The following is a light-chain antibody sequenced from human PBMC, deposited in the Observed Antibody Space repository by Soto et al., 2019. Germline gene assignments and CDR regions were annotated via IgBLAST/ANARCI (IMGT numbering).Light chain of an antibody. CDR2: KAS. CDR1: QSISSW. CDR3: QQYNSYPLT. J-gene: IGKJ4*01. Sequence: DIQMTQSPSTLSASVGDRVSITCRASQSISSWLAWYQQTPGKAPKLLISKASNLESGVPTRFSGSGSGTQFTLNISSLQPDDFATYYCQQYNSYPLTFGGGTKVEIK. V-gene: IGKV1-5*03.